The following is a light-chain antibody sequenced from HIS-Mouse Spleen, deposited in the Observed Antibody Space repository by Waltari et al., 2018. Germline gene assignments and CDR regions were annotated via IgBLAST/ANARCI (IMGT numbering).Light chain of an antibody. V-gene: IGLV2-14*01. J-gene: IGLJ2*01. CDR1: SSDVGGSTY. CDR3: SSYTSSSTLV. CDR2: EVS. Sequence: QSALTQPASVSGSPGQSITIPCPGTSSDVGGSTYFSWYQQHPGQAPKLMIYEVSNRPSGVSNRFSGSKSGNTASLTISGLQAEDEADYYCSSYTSSSTLVFGGGTKLTVL.